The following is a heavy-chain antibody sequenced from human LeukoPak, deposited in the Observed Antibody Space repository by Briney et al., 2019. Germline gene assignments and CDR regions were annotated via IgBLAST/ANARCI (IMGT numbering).Heavy chain of an antibody. CDR3: ARVRYYGNWFDP. J-gene: IGHJ5*02. V-gene: IGHV3-74*01. Sequence: GGSLRLSCAPSGFTFSSYCMHCVRHAPGKGLVWVSRINSDGSSTIYADSVKVRFTISRDNAKNTVYLQMNSLRAEDTAVYYCARVRYYGNWFDPWGQGTLVTVSS. D-gene: IGHD3-3*01. CDR2: INSDGSST. CDR1: GFTFSSYC.